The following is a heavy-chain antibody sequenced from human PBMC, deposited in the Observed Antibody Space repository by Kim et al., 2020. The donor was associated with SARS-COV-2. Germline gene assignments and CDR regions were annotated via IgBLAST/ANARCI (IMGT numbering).Heavy chain of an antibody. V-gene: IGHV4-59*13. Sequence: SETLSLTCTVSGASITSDYWTWIRQPPGKGLEWIGFFHYSGRTSSNPSLKSRVTLSVDKSRNHFSLRLNSVTAAATAVYFGSRGRSKPDSWGPGTPVTVS. CDR3: SRGRSKPDS. CDR1: GASITSDY. CDR2: FHYSGRT. J-gene: IGHJ4*02. D-gene: IGHD4-4*01.